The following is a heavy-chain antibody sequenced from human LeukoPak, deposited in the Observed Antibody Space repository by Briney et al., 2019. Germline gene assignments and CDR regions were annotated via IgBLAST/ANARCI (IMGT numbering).Heavy chain of an antibody. D-gene: IGHD2-2*01. CDR1: GGTFSSYA. J-gene: IGHJ6*03. CDR3: ARVDIVVVPAAIRQDYYYYYMDV. V-gene: IGHV1-69*01. CDR2: IIPIFGTA. Sequence: GSSVKVSCKASGGTFSSYAISWVRQAPGQGLEWMGGIIPIFGTANYAQKFQGRVTITADESTSTAYMELSSLRSEDTAVYYCARVDIVVVPAAIRQDYYYYYMDVWGKGTTVTVSS.